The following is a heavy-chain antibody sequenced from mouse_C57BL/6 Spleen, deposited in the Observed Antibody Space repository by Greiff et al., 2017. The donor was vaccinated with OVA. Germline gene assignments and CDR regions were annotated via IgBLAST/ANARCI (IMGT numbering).Heavy chain of an antibody. J-gene: IGHJ1*03. CDR1: GYTFTSYG. V-gene: IGHV1-81*01. CDR3: ARSIYYGYDYWYFDV. CDR2: IYPRSGNT. Sequence: QVHVKQSGAELARPGASVKLSCKASGYTFTSYGIRWVKQRTGPGLEWIGEIYPRSGNTYYNEKFKGKATLTADKSSSTAYMELRSLTSEDSAVYFCARSIYYGYDYWYFDVWGTGTTVTVSS. D-gene: IGHD2-2*01.